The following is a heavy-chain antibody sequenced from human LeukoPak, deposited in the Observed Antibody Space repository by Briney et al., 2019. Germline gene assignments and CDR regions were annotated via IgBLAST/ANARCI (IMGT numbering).Heavy chain of an antibody. J-gene: IGHJ4*02. V-gene: IGHV1-69*05. D-gene: IGHD4-17*01. CDR3: AREWVIDYGDYDVYHYFDY. Sequence: SVKVSCKASGGTFSSYAISWVRQAPGQGLEWMGRIIPIFGTANYAQKFQGRVTITTDESTSTAYMELSSLRSEETAVYYCAREWVIDYGDYDVYHYFDYWGQGTLVTVSS. CDR1: GGTFSSYA. CDR2: IIPIFGTA.